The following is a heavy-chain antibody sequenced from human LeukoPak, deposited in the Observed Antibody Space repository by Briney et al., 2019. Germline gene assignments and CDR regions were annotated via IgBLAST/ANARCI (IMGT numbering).Heavy chain of an antibody. J-gene: IGHJ4*02. CDR2: ISSSGSTI. Sequence: PGRSLRLSCAASAFTLTSYEINWVRHAPRKGREWVSYISSSGSTIYDDDTVKGRFTISRDNAKNSLYLQMNGLRAEDTAVYYCARAGGSGWPFRGNYFDYWGQGTLVTVSS. V-gene: IGHV3-48*03. CDR1: AFTLTSYE. D-gene: IGHD6-19*01. CDR3: ARAGGSGWPFRGNYFDY.